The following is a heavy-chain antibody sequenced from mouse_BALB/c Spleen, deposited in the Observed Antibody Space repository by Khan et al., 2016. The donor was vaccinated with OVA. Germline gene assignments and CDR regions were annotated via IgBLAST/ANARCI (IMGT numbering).Heavy chain of an antibody. V-gene: IGHV5-17*02. J-gene: IGHJ2*01. CDR1: GFTFSSYG. Sequence: EVELVESGGGLVQPGGSRKLSCTASGFTFSSYGMHWVRQAPEKGLEWVAYISGDSSTIYYADTVKGRSTISRDNPKNTLFLQMTSLMSEDTARYYCATSYFYGYYFDYWGPGTTLTVSS. CDR3: ATSYFYGYYFDY. CDR2: ISGDSSTI. D-gene: IGHD1-1*01.